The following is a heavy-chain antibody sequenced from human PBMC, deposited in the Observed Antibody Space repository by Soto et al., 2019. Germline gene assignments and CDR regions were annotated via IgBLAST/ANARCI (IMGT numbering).Heavy chain of an antibody. V-gene: IGHV3-11*06. CDR2: ISSSSSYT. CDR3: ARYYDFWSGPFDY. Sequence: GGSLRLSCAASGFTFSDYYMSWIRQAPGKGLEWVSYISSSSSYTNYADSVKGRFTISRDNAKNSLYLQMNSLRAEDTAVYYCARYYDFWSGPFDYWGQGTLVTVAS. CDR1: GFTFSDYY. D-gene: IGHD3-3*01. J-gene: IGHJ4*02.